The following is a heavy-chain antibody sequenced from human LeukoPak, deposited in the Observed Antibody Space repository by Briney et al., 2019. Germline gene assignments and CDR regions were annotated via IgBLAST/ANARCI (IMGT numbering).Heavy chain of an antibody. CDR2: ISGSGYST. D-gene: IGHD5-18*01. CDR1: GFTFSSYG. V-gene: IGHV3-23*01. J-gene: IGHJ4*02. Sequence: RGSLRLSCAVSGFTFSSYGTSWVRQAPGKGLEWVSAISGSGYSTYYADSVKGRFTISRDNSKNTLYLQMNSLRAEDTAVYYCAKAMLGTAMFDYWGQGTLVTVSS. CDR3: AKAMLGTAMFDY.